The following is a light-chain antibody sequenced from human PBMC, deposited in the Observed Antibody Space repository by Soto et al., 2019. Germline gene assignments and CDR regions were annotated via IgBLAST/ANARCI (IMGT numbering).Light chain of an antibody. J-gene: IGKJ3*01. CDR2: KAS. CDR3: QQYNSYSQFT. Sequence: DIQMTQSPSTLSASVGDRVTITCRASQGIKNWLAWYQQKPGEAPKLLIYKASTLESGVPSRFSGSGSGTEFTLTISCLXPDDVATYYCQQYNSYSQFTFGPGTKVDIK. V-gene: IGKV1-5*03. CDR1: QGIKNW.